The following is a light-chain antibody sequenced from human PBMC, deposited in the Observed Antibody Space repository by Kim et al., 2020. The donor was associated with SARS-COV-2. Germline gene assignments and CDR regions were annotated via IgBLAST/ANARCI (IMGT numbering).Light chain of an antibody. J-gene: IGKJ2*01. CDR2: AAS. Sequence: SASTGERVTSTCRASQGISSYLAWYQQKPGKDPKLLIYAASTLQSGVPSRFSGSGSGTDFTLTISCLQSEDFATYYCQQYYSYPHTFGQGTKLEI. V-gene: IGKV1-8*01. CDR3: QQYYSYPHT. CDR1: QGISSY.